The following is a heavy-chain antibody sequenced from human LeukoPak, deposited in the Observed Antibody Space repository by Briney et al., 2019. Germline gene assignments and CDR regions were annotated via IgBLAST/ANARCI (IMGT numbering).Heavy chain of an antibody. CDR1: GGSFSGYY. V-gene: IGHV4-34*01. CDR3: ARRLLGYCSGGSCYSGYFQH. J-gene: IGHJ1*01. D-gene: IGHD2-15*01. Sequence: SETLSLTCGVYGGSFSGYYWSWIRQPPGKGLEWIGEINHSGSANSNPSLKSRVTISVDTSKNQFSLKLSSVTAADTAVYYCARRLLGYCSGGSCYSGYFQHWGQGTLVTVSS. CDR2: INHSGSA.